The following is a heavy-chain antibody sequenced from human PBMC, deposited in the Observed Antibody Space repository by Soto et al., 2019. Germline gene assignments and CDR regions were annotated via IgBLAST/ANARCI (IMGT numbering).Heavy chain of an antibody. J-gene: IGHJ4*02. V-gene: IGHV1-69*01. CDR1: GGTFNTYA. Sequence: QMQLVQSGAEVMERGSSVKISCKTSGGTFNTYALTWVRQAPGQGLEWIGGIIPIFGIKNVAQRFQGRVTINADESLTTAYMEMTSLRSDDTAVYYCAKEAGDHWGQGTLVTVSS. D-gene: IGHD3-10*01. CDR2: IIPIFGIK. CDR3: AKEAGDH.